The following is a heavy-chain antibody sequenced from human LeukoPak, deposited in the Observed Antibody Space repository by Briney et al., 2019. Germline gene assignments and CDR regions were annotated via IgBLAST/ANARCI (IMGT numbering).Heavy chain of an antibody. CDR3: ARHGCYYDSSGYCWFDP. Sequence: SETLSLTCTVSGGSIRSSYYYWGWIRQPPGKGLEWIGSIYDSGSTYYNPSLKSRVTISVDTSKNQFSLKLSSVTAADTAVYYCARHGCYYDSSGYCWFDPWGQGTLVTVSS. D-gene: IGHD3-22*01. CDR2: IYDSGST. J-gene: IGHJ5*02. CDR1: GGSIRSSYYY. V-gene: IGHV4-39*01.